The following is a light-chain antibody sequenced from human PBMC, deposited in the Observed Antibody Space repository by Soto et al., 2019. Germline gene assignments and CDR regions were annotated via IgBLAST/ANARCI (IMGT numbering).Light chain of an antibody. Sequence: QSALTQPASVSGSPGQSITISCTGTSRNVGGYNYVSWYQQHPGKAPKLMIYDVSNRPSGVSNRFSGSKSGNTASLTISGFQAGDEVDYYCSSYTSSSTLVVFGGGTKLTVL. CDR3: SSYTSSSTLVV. J-gene: IGLJ2*01. V-gene: IGLV2-14*01. CDR2: DVS. CDR1: SRNVGGYNY.